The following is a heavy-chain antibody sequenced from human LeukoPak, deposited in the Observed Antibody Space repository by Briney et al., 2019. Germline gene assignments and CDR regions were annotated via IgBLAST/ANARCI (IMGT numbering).Heavy chain of an antibody. J-gene: IGHJ4*02. D-gene: IGHD3/OR15-3a*01. CDR1: GYSFSSGFY. Sequence: SETLSLTCSVSGYSFSSGFYWGWIRQPPGKGLEWIGSLFHSGSTYYNPSLKSRVTISVDTSKNQFSLKLSSVTAADTAVYYCARQTGSGLHILPGGQGTLVTVSS. CDR2: LFHSGST. CDR3: ARQTGSGLHILP. V-gene: IGHV4-38-2*02.